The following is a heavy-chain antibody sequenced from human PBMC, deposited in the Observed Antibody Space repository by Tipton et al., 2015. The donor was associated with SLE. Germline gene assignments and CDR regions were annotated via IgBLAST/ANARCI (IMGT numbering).Heavy chain of an antibody. J-gene: IGHJ4*02. CDR1: GGSISSSSYY. CDR3: AHANWGTNFDY. V-gene: IGHV4-39*06. Sequence: TLSLTCTVSGGSISSSSYYWAWIRQPPGKGLEWIGGIYYSGGTYYNPSLESRVTISVDTSKNQFPLKLSSVTAADTAVFYCAHANWGTNFDYWGQGTLVTVSS. D-gene: IGHD7-27*01. CDR2: IYYSGGT.